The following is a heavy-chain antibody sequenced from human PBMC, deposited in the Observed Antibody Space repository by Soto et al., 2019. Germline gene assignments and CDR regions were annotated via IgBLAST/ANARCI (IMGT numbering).Heavy chain of an antibody. CDR3: ARDGGFGEYDP. Sequence: QVQLVQSGAEVKKPGSSVKVSCKASGGTFSSYTISWVRQAPGQGLEWMGRIIPILGIANYAQKFQGRVTITADKSTSTAYMELSSLRSEDTAVYYRARDGGFGEYDPWGQGTLVTVSS. J-gene: IGHJ5*02. D-gene: IGHD3-10*01. CDR2: IIPILGIA. CDR1: GGTFSSYT. V-gene: IGHV1-69*08.